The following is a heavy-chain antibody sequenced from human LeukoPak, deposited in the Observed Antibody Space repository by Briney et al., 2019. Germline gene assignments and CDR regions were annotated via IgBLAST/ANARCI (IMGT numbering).Heavy chain of an antibody. V-gene: IGHV3-23*01. Sequence: GGSLRLSCAASGFTFSSYAMSWVRQAPGKGLEWVSAISGSGGSTYYADSVKGRFTISRDNSKNTLYLQMNSLRAEDTAVYYCARPPGGYGGNSWAEYFQHWGQGTLVTVSS. CDR2: ISGSGGST. CDR3: ARPPGGYGGNSWAEYFQH. CDR1: GFTFSSYA. J-gene: IGHJ1*01. D-gene: IGHD4-23*01.